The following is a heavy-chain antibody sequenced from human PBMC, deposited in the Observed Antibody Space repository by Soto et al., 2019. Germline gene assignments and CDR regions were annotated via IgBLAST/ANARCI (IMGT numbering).Heavy chain of an antibody. D-gene: IGHD3-3*01. CDR2: ISYDGSNK. CDR3: GRDGPNITFLGYGDF. Sequence: GGSLRLSCAASGFTFSSYSMHWVRQAPGKGLEWVAVISYDGSNKYYADSVKGRFTISRDNFKNTLYLQMSSLRTDDTAVYYCGRDGPNITFLGYGDFWGQGNLVTVSS. V-gene: IGHV3-30-3*01. CDR1: GFTFSSYS. J-gene: IGHJ4*02.